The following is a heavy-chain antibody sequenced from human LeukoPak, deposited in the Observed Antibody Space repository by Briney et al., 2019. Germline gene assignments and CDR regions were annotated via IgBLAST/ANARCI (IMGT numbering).Heavy chain of an antibody. CDR1: GYSISSGYY. V-gene: IGHV4-38-2*02. D-gene: IGHD6-6*01. CDR3: ARVQLMYSSSSSFDY. J-gene: IGHJ4*02. CDR2: NYHSGST. Sequence: SETLSLTCTVSGYSISSGYYWGLIRQPPGKRQEWIGNNYHSGSTYYNPSLKSRVTISVDTSKNQFSLKLSSVTAADTAVYYCARVQLMYSSSSSFDYWGQGTLVTVSS.